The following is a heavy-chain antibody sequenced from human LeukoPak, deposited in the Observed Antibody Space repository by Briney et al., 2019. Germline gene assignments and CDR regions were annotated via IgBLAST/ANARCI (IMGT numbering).Heavy chain of an antibody. CDR3: AAGYTYGYTY. CDR2: ISSGGTNI. V-gene: IGHV3-48*03. Sequence: GGSLRLSCAASGFAFSTFDMNWVRQAPGKRLEWVSYISSGGTNIYYTDSARGRFTISRDDAKNSLYLQMNSLRDVDTADYYCAAGYTYGYTYWGQGARVTVTS. CDR1: GFAFSTFD. J-gene: IGHJ4*02. D-gene: IGHD5-18*01.